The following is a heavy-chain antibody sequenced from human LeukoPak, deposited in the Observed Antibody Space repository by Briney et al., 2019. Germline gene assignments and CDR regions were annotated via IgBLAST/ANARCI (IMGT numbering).Heavy chain of an antibody. D-gene: IGHD4-23*01. Sequence: SETLSLTCSVSGGSIRSSDDYWGFVRQTPGKGLEWIGYVYYSGTTNYNPSLKSRVIISVDTSKNQFSLKLSPVIAADTAVYYCARVGVDYSGNIIKYYFDYWGQGTLVTVSS. CDR1: GGSIRSSDDY. CDR3: ARVGVDYSGNIIKYYFDY. J-gene: IGHJ4*02. CDR2: VYYSGTT. V-gene: IGHV4-61*08.